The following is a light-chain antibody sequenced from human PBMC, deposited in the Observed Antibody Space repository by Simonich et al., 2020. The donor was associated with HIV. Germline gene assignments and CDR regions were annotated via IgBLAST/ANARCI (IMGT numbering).Light chain of an antibody. CDR2: GAS. CDR3: QQSNNWPLT. CDR1: QSVSSN. V-gene: IGKV3-15*01. Sequence: EIVMTQSPATLSVSPGERATLCCRAGQSVSSNLAWYQQKPGQAPRLLIYGASTRATGIPARFSGSGSGTEFTLTISSMQSEDFAVYYCQQSNNWPLTFGPGTKVDIK. J-gene: IGKJ3*01.